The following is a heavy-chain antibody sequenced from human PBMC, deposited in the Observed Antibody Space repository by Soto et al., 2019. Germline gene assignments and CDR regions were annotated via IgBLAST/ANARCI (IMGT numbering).Heavy chain of an antibody. CDR2: IIPIFGTA. D-gene: IGHD3-22*01. Sequence: QVQLVQSGAEVKKPGSSVKVSCKASGGTFSSYAISWVRQAPGQGLEWMGGIIPIFGTANYAQKFQGRVTITADESTITAYMELSSLRSEDTAVYYCARDRGYYDSSGYYSFYYYGMDVWGQGTTVTVSS. CDR1: GGTFSSYA. V-gene: IGHV1-69*01. CDR3: ARDRGYYDSSGYYSFYYYGMDV. J-gene: IGHJ6*02.